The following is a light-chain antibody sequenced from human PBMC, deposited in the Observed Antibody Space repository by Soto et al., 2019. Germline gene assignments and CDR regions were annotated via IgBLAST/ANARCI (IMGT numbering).Light chain of an antibody. J-gene: IGKJ1*01. CDR3: QQYNSYWT. Sequence: DIQMTQSPSTLSASVGDRVTITCRASQSISSWLAWYQQKPGKAPKLLIYKASSLESGVPSRFSGSGSGTEFTHTISSLQPDDFATYYRQQYNSYWTFGQGTKVEIK. CDR2: KAS. V-gene: IGKV1-5*03. CDR1: QSISSW.